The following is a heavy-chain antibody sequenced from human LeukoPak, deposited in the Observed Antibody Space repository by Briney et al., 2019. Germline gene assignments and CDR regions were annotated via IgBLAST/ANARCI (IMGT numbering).Heavy chain of an antibody. Sequence: GGSLRLSCAASGLTFSNYGMHWVRQAPGKGLEWVAVISYDGSNKYYADSVKGRFTISRDNSKNTLYLQMNSLRAEDTAVYYCARGGYSYGYGSGKTGAFDIWGQGTMVTVSS. V-gene: IGHV3-30*19. CDR1: GLTFSNYG. J-gene: IGHJ3*02. D-gene: IGHD5-18*01. CDR3: ARGGYSYGYGSGKTGAFDI. CDR2: ISYDGSNK.